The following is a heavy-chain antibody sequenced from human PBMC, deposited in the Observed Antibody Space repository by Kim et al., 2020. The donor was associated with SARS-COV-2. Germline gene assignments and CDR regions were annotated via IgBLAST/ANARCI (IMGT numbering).Heavy chain of an antibody. D-gene: IGHD3-22*01. CDR3: ARRLYYYDGSGYRWYYFDL. V-gene: IGHV4-59*08. Sequence: SETLSLTCTVSGGSIGSYYWSWVRQPPGKGLEWIAYISNNGSTNQNPSLKSRVTVSVDTSKNQLSLKLSSVTAADTAVYYCARRLYYYDGSGYRWYYFDLWGRGTLVTVSS. J-gene: IGHJ2*01. CDR2: ISNNGST. CDR1: GGSIGSYY.